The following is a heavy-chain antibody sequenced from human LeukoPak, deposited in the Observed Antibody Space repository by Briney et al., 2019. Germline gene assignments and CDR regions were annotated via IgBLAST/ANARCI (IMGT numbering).Heavy chain of an antibody. D-gene: IGHD5-24*01. CDR3: ARDRRRWLHPAAFDI. Sequence: SETLSLTYAVYGGSFSGYYWSWIRQPPGKGLEWIGEINHSGSTNYNPSLKSRVTISVDTSKNQFSLKLSSVTAADTAVYYCARDRRRWLHPAAFDIWGQGTMVTVSS. CDR2: INHSGST. J-gene: IGHJ3*02. V-gene: IGHV4-34*01. CDR1: GGSFSGYY.